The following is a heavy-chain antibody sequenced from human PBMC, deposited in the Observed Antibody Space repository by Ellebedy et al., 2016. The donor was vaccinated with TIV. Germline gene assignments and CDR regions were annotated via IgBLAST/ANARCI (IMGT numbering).Heavy chain of an antibody. J-gene: IGHJ2*01. D-gene: IGHD6-13*01. V-gene: IGHV3-74*01. CDR2: INSDGSTT. CDR3: ARVLDSSRWNGRYFDL. Sequence: GESLKISCVASGFTFTDYWMTWVRQAPGKGLGWVSRINSDGSTTAYVDSVEGRFTISRDNAKNTLNLQMNSLRAEDTAVYYCARVLDSSRWNGRYFDLWGRGTLVTVSS. CDR1: GFTFTDYW.